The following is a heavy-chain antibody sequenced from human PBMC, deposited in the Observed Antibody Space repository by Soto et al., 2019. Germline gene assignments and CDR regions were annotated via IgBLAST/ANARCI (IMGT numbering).Heavy chain of an antibody. Sequence: EVQLVESGGGLVQPGGSLRLSCAACGFTFSSYWMHWVRQAPGKGLVWVSRLNSDGSITYYADSVKGRFTISRDNAKNTLYLQMNSLRAEDTAVYYCARRFLGLGMDVWGQGTTVTVSS. CDR3: ARRFLGLGMDV. J-gene: IGHJ6*02. CDR2: LNSDGSIT. CDR1: GFTFSSYW. D-gene: IGHD3-3*01. V-gene: IGHV3-74*01.